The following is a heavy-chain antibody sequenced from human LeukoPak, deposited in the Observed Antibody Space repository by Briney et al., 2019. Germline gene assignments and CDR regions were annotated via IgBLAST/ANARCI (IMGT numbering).Heavy chain of an antibody. CDR2: IRYDGSNK. Sequence: GGSLRLSCAASGFTFSIYGMHWVRQAPGKGLEWVAFIRYDGSNKYYADSVKGRFTISRDNSKNTLYLQMNSLRAEDTAVYYCAKDSPPYYYGSGSYLDYWGQGTLVTVSS. V-gene: IGHV3-30*02. J-gene: IGHJ4*02. D-gene: IGHD3-10*01. CDR1: GFTFSIYG. CDR3: AKDSPPYYYGSGSYLDY.